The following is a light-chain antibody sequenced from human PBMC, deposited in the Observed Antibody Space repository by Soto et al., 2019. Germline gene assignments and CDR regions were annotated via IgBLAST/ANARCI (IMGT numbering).Light chain of an antibody. CDR2: DTY. Sequence: QSVLTQPPSVSAAPGQKVTISCSGSRSNVWGNFVSWYQHIPGTAPKLLIYDTYKRPSGVPDRITGSKSGTSATLGITGLQTGDEADYYCGTWDNNLSAVVFGGGTKVTVL. J-gene: IGLJ2*01. CDR1: RSNVWGNF. CDR3: GTWDNNLSAVV. V-gene: IGLV1-51*01.